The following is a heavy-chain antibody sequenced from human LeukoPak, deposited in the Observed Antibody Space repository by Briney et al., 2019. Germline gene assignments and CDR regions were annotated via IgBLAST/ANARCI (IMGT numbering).Heavy chain of an antibody. D-gene: IGHD3-10*01. CDR1: GYTFTSYD. CDR3: ARGAPPAAGELLTY. V-gene: IGHV1-8*01. Sequence: ASVKVSCKASGYTFTSYDINWVRQATGQGLEWMGWMSPNSGNTGYAQKFQGRVTMTRNTSISTAYMELSSLRSEDTAVYYCARGAPPAAGELLTYWGQGTLVTVSS. J-gene: IGHJ4*02. CDR2: MSPNSGNT.